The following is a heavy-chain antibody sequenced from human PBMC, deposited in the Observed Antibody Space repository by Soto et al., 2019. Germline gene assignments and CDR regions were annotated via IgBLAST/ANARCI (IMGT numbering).Heavy chain of an antibody. Sequence: GESLKISCKGSGYRFTTYWIGWVRQMPGKGLEWMGIIHPDDSDTRYSPSFQGQVTISVDKSISTAYLQWSSLKASDTAMYYCADTHGGNKDYFDYWGQGTLVTVSS. D-gene: IGHD2-15*01. CDR3: ADTHGGNKDYFDY. CDR1: GYRFTTYW. CDR2: IHPDDSDT. J-gene: IGHJ4*02. V-gene: IGHV5-51*01.